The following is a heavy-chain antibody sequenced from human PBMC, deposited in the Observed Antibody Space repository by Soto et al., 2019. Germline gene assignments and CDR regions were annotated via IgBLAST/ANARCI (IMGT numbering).Heavy chain of an antibody. J-gene: IGHJ4*02. D-gene: IGHD6-13*01. V-gene: IGHV4-59*01. CDR2: IYYSGST. Sequence: TFETHCLPNTVSCGSSRDYYGRWILQPPRKGLEWIGYIYYSGSTNYNPSLKSRVTISVDTSKNQFSLKLSSVTAADTAVYYCASGPLGYSSSWNRFDYWGQGTLVTVSS. CDR3: ASGPLGYSSSWNRFDY. CDR1: CGSSRDYY.